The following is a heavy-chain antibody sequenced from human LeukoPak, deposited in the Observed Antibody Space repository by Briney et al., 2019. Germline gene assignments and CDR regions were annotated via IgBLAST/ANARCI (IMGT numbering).Heavy chain of an antibody. CDR3: ARGLNALGVYLNY. CDR1: GGSFSGYY. V-gene: IGHV4-34*01. Sequence: SETLSLTCAVYGGSFSGYYWSWIRQPPGKGLEWIGEINHSGSTNYNPSLKSRVTISVDTSKTQFSLKLSSVHAADTAVYYCARGLNALGVYLNYWGQGTLVTVSS. J-gene: IGHJ4*02. D-gene: IGHD2-8*01. CDR2: INHSGST.